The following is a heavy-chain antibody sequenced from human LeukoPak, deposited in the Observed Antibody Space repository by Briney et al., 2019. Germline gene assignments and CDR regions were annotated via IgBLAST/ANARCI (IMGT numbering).Heavy chain of an antibody. Sequence: GASVKVSCKASGGTFSSYATSWVRQAPGQGLEWMGGIIPIFGTANYAQKFQGRVTMTRNTSISTAYMELSSLRSEDTAVYYCARDGRDGVDYWGQGTLVTVSS. V-gene: IGHV1-69*05. CDR1: GGTFSSYA. CDR2: IIPIFGTA. J-gene: IGHJ4*02. D-gene: IGHD3-10*01. CDR3: ARDGRDGVDY.